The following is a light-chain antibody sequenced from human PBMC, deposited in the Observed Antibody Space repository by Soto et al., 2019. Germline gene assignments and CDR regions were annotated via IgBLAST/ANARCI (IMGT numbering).Light chain of an antibody. J-gene: IGLJ2*01. CDR2: EVT. CDR1: SIDVGGYGY. CDR3: SSYAGINTDVV. Sequence: QSALTQPPSASGSPGQSVTISCPGTSIDVGGYGYVSWYQKHPGKAPKLLIFEVTKRASGVPNRFSGSKSGNTASLTVSGLQAEDEADYYCSSYAGINTDVVFGGGTKLTVL. V-gene: IGLV2-8*01.